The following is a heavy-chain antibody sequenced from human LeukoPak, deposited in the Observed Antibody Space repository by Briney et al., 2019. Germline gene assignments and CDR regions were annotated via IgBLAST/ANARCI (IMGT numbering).Heavy chain of an antibody. Sequence: SETLSLTCTVSGGSISSYYWSWIRQPAGKGVEWIGRIYTRGSTNYKPSLRSRLTMSLHTSKNQFSLKLSSVTAADTAVYYCARLNDYGDYDGAFDYWGQGTLVTVAS. J-gene: IGHJ4*02. D-gene: IGHD4-17*01. V-gene: IGHV4-4*07. CDR1: GGSISSYY. CDR3: ARLNDYGDYDGAFDY. CDR2: IYTRGST.